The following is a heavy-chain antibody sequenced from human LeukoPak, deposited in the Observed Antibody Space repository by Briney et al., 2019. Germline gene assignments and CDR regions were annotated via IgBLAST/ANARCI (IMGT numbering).Heavy chain of an antibody. CDR3: ARLHYYDSSGYYPEIIGSDY. V-gene: IGHV3-21*01. J-gene: IGHJ4*02. Sequence: GGSLRLSCAASGFTFSSYSMNWVRQAPGKGLEWVSSISSSSSYIYYADSVNGRFTISRDNAKNSLYLQMNILRAEDTAVYYCARLHYYDSSGYYPEIIGSDYWGEGTLVSVP. D-gene: IGHD3-22*01. CDR1: GFTFSSYS. CDR2: ISSSSSYI.